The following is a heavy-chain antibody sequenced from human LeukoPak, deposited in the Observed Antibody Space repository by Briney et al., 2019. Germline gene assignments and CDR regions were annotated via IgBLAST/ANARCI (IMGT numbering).Heavy chain of an antibody. CDR3: ARDPGGLYCSGGSCYSDWFDP. CDR1: GFTFSSYE. J-gene: IGHJ5*02. CDR2: ISSSGSTI. V-gene: IGHV3-48*03. D-gene: IGHD2-15*01. Sequence: GGSLRLSCAASGFTFSSYEMNWVRQAPGKGLEWVSYISSSGSTIYYADSVEGRFTISRDNAKNSLYLQMNSLRAEDTAVYYCARDPGGLYCSGGSCYSDWFDPWGQGTLVTVSS.